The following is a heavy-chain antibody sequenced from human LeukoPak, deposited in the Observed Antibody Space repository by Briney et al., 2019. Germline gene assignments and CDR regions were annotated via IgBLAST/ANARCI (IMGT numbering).Heavy chain of an antibody. CDR2: IDYSGGT. D-gene: IGHD3-22*01. CDR1: GDSISNHY. J-gene: IGHJ4*02. Sequence: SETLSLTCAVSGDSISNHYWSWIRQPPGKGLEWIGYIDYSGGTNYNPSLKSRVTISVDTSKNQFSLNLSSVTAADTAVYYCARGHYYDTSGDNWGQGTLVTVSS. V-gene: IGHV4-59*11. CDR3: ARGHYYDTSGDN.